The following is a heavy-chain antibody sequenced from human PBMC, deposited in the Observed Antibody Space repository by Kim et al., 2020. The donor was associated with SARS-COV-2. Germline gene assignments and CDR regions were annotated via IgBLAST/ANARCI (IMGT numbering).Heavy chain of an antibody. CDR3: ARDRNYGDHPLDY. J-gene: IGHJ4*02. Sequence: YAESVKGRFTISRDNSKNTLYLQMNSLRAEDTAVYYCARDRNYGDHPLDYWGQGTLVTVSS. V-gene: IGHV3-33*01. D-gene: IGHD4-17*01.